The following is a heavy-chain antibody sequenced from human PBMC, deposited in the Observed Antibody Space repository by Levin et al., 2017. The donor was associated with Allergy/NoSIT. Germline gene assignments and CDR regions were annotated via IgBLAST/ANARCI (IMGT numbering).Heavy chain of an antibody. Sequence: RLSGPTLVKPTQTLTLTCTVSGFSLTTSGMCVTWIRQPPGKALEWLARIDWDDDKFYSTSLQTRLTISKDTSKNQVVLTMTNMDPVDTATYYCARIPHLGYNYGYYYGMDVWGPGTTVTVSS. CDR1: GFSLTTSGMC. V-gene: IGHV2-70*17. J-gene: IGHJ6*02. D-gene: IGHD5-18*01. CDR3: ARIPHLGYNYGYYYGMDV. CDR2: IDWDDDK.